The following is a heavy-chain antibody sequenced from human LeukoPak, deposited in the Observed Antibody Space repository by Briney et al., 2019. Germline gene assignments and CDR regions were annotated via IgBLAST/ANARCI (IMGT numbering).Heavy chain of an antibody. D-gene: IGHD5-18*01. Sequence: GGSLRLSCAASGFTLSTYGMHWVRQAPGKGLEWVAVIWSDGVDKYYADSVQGRFTISRDTSNNRLFLQMNSLRAEDTAVYYCAKDRGYTYLYPSDYWGQGTLVTVSS. V-gene: IGHV3-33*06. CDR3: AKDRGYTYLYPSDY. CDR1: GFTLSTYG. J-gene: IGHJ4*02. CDR2: IWSDGVDK.